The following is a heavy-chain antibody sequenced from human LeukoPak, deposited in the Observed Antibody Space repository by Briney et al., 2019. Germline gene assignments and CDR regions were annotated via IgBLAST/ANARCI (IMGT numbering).Heavy chain of an antibody. J-gene: IGHJ6*02. D-gene: IGHD1-26*01. Sequence: ESLKISCKGSGYSFTSYWIGWVRQMPGKGLEWMGIIYPGDSDTRYSPSFQGQVTISADKSVSTAYLQWSSLKASDTAMYYCARQKVGATTGYYYGMDVWGQGTTVIVSS. CDR1: GYSFTSYW. CDR2: IYPGDSDT. CDR3: ARQKVGATTGYYYGMDV. V-gene: IGHV5-51*01.